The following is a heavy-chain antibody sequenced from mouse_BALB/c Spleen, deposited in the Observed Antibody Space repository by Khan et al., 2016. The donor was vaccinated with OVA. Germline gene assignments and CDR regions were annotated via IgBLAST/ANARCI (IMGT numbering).Heavy chain of an antibody. D-gene: IGHD1-1*01. J-gene: IGHJ4*01. V-gene: IGHV1S41*01. CDR1: GSTFTNTW. CDR3: ERGKDYASSLCTKDY. CDR2: IAPGSLST. Sequence: ELVKPGASVKLSCTASGSTFTNTWIHWIKQRPEQGLESIGRIAPGSLSTHYDRVFHGQATLTADTSSITAYIQLSTLSSEDSTVYGCERGKDYASSLCTKDYWGEGTSVT.